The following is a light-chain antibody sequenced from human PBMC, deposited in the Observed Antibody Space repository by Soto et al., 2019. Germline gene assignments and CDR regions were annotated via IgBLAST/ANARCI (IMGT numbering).Light chain of an antibody. V-gene: IGKV1-12*01. CDR3: QQTNTFPLS. J-gene: IGKJ3*01. Sequence: DIQMTQSPSFVSTSVGDRVTITCRASQGISTWLAWYQQKPGKAPNLLIYAASNLQNGVPSRFSGSGSGTDFTLTISSLQPEDFATYYCQQTNTFPLSFGPGTKVDVK. CDR1: QGISTW. CDR2: AAS.